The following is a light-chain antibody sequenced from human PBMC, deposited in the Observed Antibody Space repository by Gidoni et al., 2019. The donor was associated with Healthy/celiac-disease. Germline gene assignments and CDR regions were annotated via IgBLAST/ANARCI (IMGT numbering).Light chain of an antibody. J-gene: IGKJ3*01. CDR2: AAS. CDR1: QSISSY. CDR3: QQSYSTLT. Sequence: DIQMTKSPSSLSASVGDRVTITCRASQSISSYLNWYQQKPGKAPKLLIYAASSLQSVVPSRFSGSGSGTDFTLTISSLQPEDFATYYCQQSYSTLTFGPGTKVDIK. V-gene: IGKV1-39*01.